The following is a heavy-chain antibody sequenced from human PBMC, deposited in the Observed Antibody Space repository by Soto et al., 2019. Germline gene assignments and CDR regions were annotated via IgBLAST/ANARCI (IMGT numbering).Heavy chain of an antibody. Sequence: ASVKVSCKASGYTFTSYGISWVRQAPGQGLEWMGWISAYNGNTNYAQKLQGRVTMTTDTSTSTAYMELRSLRSDDTAVYYCARDNPRTYYDFWSGYYPFDFWGQGTLVTVSS. V-gene: IGHV1-18*01. CDR1: GYTFTSYG. D-gene: IGHD3-3*01. CDR3: ARDNPRTYYDFWSGYYPFDF. J-gene: IGHJ4*02. CDR2: ISAYNGNT.